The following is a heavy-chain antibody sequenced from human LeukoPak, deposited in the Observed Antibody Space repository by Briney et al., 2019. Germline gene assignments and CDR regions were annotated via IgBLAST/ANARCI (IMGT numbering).Heavy chain of an antibody. D-gene: IGHD6-19*01. Sequence: PSETLSLTCTVSGGSISSSSYYWGWIRQPPGKGLEWVSTIDASGGATYYADSVEGRFTISRDNSKNTFYLQMNSLRAEDTAVYYCAKGSGSGWYGWFAPWGQGTLVTVSS. J-gene: IGHJ5*02. V-gene: IGHV3-23*01. CDR2: IDASGGAT. CDR3: AKGSGSGWYGWFAP. CDR1: GGSISSSSYY.